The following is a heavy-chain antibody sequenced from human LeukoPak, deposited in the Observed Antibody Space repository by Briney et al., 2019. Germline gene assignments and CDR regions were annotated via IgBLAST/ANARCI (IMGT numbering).Heavy chain of an antibody. V-gene: IGHV1-46*01. Sequence: VASVKVSCKASGYTFTSYYMHWVRQAPGQGLEWMGIINPSGGSTSYAQKFQGRVTITRDTSTSTVYMELSSLRSEDTAVYYCARGAHYYDSSGYRWCRNWGQGTLVTVSS. CDR3: ARGAHYYDSSGYRWCRN. CDR1: GYTFTSYY. J-gene: IGHJ4*02. D-gene: IGHD3-22*01. CDR2: INPSGGST.